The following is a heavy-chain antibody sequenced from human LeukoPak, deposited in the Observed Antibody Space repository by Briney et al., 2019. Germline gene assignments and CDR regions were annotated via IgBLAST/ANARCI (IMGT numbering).Heavy chain of an antibody. V-gene: IGHV1-46*03. CDR3: ARDAGYCSSTSCPEYYFDY. Sequence: ASVKVSCKASGYTFTSYYMHWVRQAPGQGLEWVGIINPSGGSTSYAQKFQGRVTMTRDTSTSTVYMELSSLRSEDTAVYYCARDAGYCSSTSCPEYYFDYWGQGTLVTVSS. CDR2: INPSGGST. CDR1: GYTFTSYY. D-gene: IGHD2-2*01. J-gene: IGHJ4*02.